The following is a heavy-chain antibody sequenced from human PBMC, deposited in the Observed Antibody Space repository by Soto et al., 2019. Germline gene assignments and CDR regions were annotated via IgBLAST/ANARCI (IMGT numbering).Heavy chain of an antibody. V-gene: IGHV3-30*14. CDR1: GFTFSSYA. Sequence: GGSLRLSCAASGFTFSSYAMHWVRQAPGKGLEWVAVISYDGSNKYYADSVKGRFTISRDNSKNTRYLQMNSLRAEDTAVYYCARDGKSTGSSWYVYYYYGMDVWGQGTTVTVSS. J-gene: IGHJ6*02. CDR2: ISYDGSNK. CDR3: ARDGKSTGSSWYVYYYYGMDV. D-gene: IGHD6-13*01.